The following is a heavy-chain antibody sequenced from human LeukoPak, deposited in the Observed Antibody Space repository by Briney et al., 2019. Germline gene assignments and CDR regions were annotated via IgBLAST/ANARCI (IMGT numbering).Heavy chain of an antibody. Sequence: GRSLRLSCAASGFTFSSYSMNWVRQAPGKGLEWVSYISSSGSTIYYADSVKGRFTISRDNAKNSLYLQMNSLRAEDTAVYYCAELGITMIGGVWGKGTTVTISS. J-gene: IGHJ6*04. D-gene: IGHD3-10*02. CDR3: AELGITMIGGV. V-gene: IGHV3-48*04. CDR2: ISSSGSTI. CDR1: GFTFSSYS.